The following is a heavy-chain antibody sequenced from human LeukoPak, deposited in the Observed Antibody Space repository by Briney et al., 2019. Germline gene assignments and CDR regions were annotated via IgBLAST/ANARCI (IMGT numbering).Heavy chain of an antibody. Sequence: PGGSLRLSCAASGFTVSSNYMSWVRQAPGKGLEWVSVIHSGGSTYYADSVKGRFTISRDNSKNTLYLQMNSLRAEDTAVYYCARDGGGYYYDSSGYGGNWGQGTLVTVSS. CDR2: IHSGGST. D-gene: IGHD3-22*01. J-gene: IGHJ4*02. CDR1: GFTVSSNY. V-gene: IGHV3-66*01. CDR3: ARDGGGYYYDSSGYGGN.